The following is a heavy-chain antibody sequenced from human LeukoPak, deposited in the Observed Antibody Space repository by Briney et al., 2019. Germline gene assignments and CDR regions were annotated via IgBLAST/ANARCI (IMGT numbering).Heavy chain of an antibody. Sequence: SETLSLTXTVSGGSISSYYWSWIRQPPGKGLEWIGYIYYSGSTNYNPSLKSRVTISVDTSKNQFSLKLSSVTAADTAVYYCARLRGQMATTYFDYWGQGTLVTVSS. V-gene: IGHV4-59*01. CDR3: ARLRGQMATTYFDY. J-gene: IGHJ4*02. CDR1: GGSISSYY. D-gene: IGHD5-24*01. CDR2: IYYSGST.